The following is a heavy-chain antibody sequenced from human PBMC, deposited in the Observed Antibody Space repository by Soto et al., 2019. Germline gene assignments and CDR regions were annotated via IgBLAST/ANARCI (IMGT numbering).Heavy chain of an antibody. CDR2: IYYSGST. V-gene: IGHV4-39*01. CDR1: GGSISSSSYY. Sequence: QLQLQESGPGLVKPSETLSLTCTVSGGSISSSSYYWGWIRQPPGKGLEWIGTIYYSGSTYYSPSLKSRVTISVDTSKNQFSLKLSSVTAADTAVFYCARRGSGGIAVAGTSFDYWGQGTLVTVSS. D-gene: IGHD6-19*01. J-gene: IGHJ4*02. CDR3: ARRGSGGIAVAGTSFDY.